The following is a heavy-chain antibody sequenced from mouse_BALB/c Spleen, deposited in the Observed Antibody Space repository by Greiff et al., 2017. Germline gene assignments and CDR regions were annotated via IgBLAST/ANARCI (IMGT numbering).Heavy chain of an antibody. D-gene: IGHD2-1*01. Sequence: QVQLQQSGAELMKPGASVTISCKATGYTFSSYWIEWVKQRPGHGLEWIGEILPGSGSTNYNEKFKGKATFTADTSSNTAYMQLSILTSEDSAVYCCARGDYYGSLYYAMDYWGQGTTVTVSS. V-gene: IGHV1-9*01. CDR1: GYTFSSYW. CDR3: ARGDYYGSLYYAMDY. CDR2: ILPGSGST. J-gene: IGHJ4*01.